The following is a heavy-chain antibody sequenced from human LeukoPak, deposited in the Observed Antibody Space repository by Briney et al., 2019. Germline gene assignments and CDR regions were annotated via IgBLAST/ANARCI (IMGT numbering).Heavy chain of an antibody. CDR2: ITASGSST. Sequence: RGSLRLSCAASGFTFNNFAMTWVRQAPGKGLEWVSTITASGSSTLYADSVKGRFIISRDNSKNTLYLQMNTLRAEDTAIYYCAKLSLVEPTDYWGQGTPVTVSS. D-gene: IGHD1-26*01. CDR3: AKLSLVEPTDY. CDR1: GFTFNNFA. J-gene: IGHJ4*02. V-gene: IGHV3-23*01.